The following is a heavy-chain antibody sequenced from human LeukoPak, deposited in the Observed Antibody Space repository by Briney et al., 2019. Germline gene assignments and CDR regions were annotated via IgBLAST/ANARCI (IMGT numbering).Heavy chain of an antibody. CDR2: ISSASNTI. CDR1: GVYISSYY. D-gene: IGHD3-10*01. V-gene: IGHV3-48*01. Sequence: ETLSLTCTVSGVYISSYYWSWIRQPPGKGLEWVSYISSASNTIYYADSVKGRFTISRDNAKNSLYLQMNSPRAEDTAMYYCARDGWFGDYNWFDPWGQGTLVTVSS. J-gene: IGHJ5*02. CDR3: ARDGWFGDYNWFDP.